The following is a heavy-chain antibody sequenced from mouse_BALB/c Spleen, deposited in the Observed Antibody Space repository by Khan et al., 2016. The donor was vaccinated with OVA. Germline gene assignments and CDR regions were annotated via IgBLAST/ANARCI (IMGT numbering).Heavy chain of an antibody. V-gene: IGHV5-6-3*01. CDR2: INSNGGST. Sequence: EVELVESGGGLVQPGGSLKLSCAASGFTFSSYGMSWVRQTPDKRLELVATINSNGGSTYYPDSVKGRFTISRDNAKNTLYLQMSSLKSEDTAMXSCARMARTINWGQGTTLTVSS. CDR3: ARMARTIN. J-gene: IGHJ2*01. CDR1: GFTFSSYG.